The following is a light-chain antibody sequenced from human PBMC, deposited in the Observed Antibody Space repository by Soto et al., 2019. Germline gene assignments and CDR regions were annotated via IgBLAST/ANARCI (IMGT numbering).Light chain of an antibody. CDR2: EVS. Sequence: QSALTQPASVSGSPGQSITISCTGTSSDVGGYNYVSWYQQHPGKAPKLMIYEVSNRPSGVSTRFSGSKSGNTASLTISGLQAEDEPDYYCSSYTSSSTYVFGTGTKVTVL. V-gene: IGLV2-14*01. J-gene: IGLJ1*01. CDR3: SSYTSSSTYV. CDR1: SSDVGGYNY.